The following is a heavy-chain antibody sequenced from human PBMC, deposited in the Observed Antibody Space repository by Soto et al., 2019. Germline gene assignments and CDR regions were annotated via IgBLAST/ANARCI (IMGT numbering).Heavy chain of an antibody. J-gene: IGHJ4*02. CDR2: ISYAGSNK. V-gene: IGHV3-30-3*01. D-gene: IGHD5-18*01. Sequence: VQLVESGGGVVQPGRSLRLSCAVSGSTISSYAMHWVRQAPGKGLEWVAFISYAGSNKYYADSVTGRFTISRDNSKSTVFLQMNSLRAEDTAVYYCARGDGHTYGTFFDYWGQGTLVTVSS. CDR1: GSTISSYA. CDR3: ARGDGHTYGTFFDY.